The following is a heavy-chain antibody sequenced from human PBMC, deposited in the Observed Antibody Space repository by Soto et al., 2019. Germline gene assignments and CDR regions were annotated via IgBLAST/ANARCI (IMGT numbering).Heavy chain of an antibody. Sequence: SETLSLTCTVSGGSISSGGYYWSWIRQHPGKGLEWIGYIYYSGSTNYNPSLKSRVTISVDTSKNQFSLKLSSVTAADTSVYYCARVSEYQLMFDPWGQGTLVTVSS. CDR3: ARVSEYQLMFDP. CDR2: IYYSGST. D-gene: IGHD2-2*01. CDR1: GGSISSGGYY. V-gene: IGHV4-31*03. J-gene: IGHJ5*02.